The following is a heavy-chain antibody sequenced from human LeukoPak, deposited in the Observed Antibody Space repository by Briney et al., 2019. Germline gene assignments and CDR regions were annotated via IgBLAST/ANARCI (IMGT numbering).Heavy chain of an antibody. J-gene: IGHJ1*01. CDR3: ARGPPLRSSWYGYFQH. CDR1: GYTFTSYG. CDR2: ISAYNGNT. D-gene: IGHD6-13*01. Sequence: ASVKVSCKASGYTFTSYGISWLRQAPGQGLEWMGWISAYNGNTNYAQKLQGRVTMTTDTSTSTAYMELRSLRSDDTAVYYCARGPPLRSSWYGYFQHWGQGTLVTVSS. V-gene: IGHV1-18*01.